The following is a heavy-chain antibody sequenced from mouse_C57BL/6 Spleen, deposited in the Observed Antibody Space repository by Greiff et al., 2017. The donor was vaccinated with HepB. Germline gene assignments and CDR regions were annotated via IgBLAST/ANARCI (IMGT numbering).Heavy chain of an antibody. V-gene: IGHV5-17*01. CDR3: ARPSTVKDWYFDV. CDR2: ISSGSSTI. D-gene: IGHD1-1*01. J-gene: IGHJ1*03. CDR1: GFTFSDYG. Sequence: EVQGVESGGGLVKPGGSLKLSCAASGFTFSDYGMHWVRQAPEKGLEWVAYISSGSSTIYYADTVKGRFTISRDNAKNTLFLQMTSLGSEDTAMYYCARPSTVKDWYFDVWGTGTTVTVSS.